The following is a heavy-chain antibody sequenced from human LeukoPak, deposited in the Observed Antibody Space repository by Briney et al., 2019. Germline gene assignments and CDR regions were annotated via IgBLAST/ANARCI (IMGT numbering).Heavy chain of an antibody. CDR1: GGSISSYY. D-gene: IGHD3-22*01. CDR3: ARMSHYYDSSGYSGRYFDY. J-gene: IGHJ4*02. Sequence: PSETLSLTCTVSGGSISSYYWSWIRQPPGKGLEWIGYIYYSGSTNYNPSLKSRVTISVDTSKSQFSLKLSSVTAADTAVYYCARMSHYYDSSGYSGRYFDYWGQGTLVTVSS. CDR2: IYYSGST. V-gene: IGHV4-59*01.